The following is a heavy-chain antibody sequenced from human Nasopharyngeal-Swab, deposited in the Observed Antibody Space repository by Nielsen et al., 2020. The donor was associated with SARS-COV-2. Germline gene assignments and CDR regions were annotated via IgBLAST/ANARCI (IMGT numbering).Heavy chain of an antibody. CDR2: INPNSGGT. D-gene: IGHD3-10*01. J-gene: IGHJ4*02. Sequence: ASVKVSCKASGYTFTGYYMHWVRQAPGQGLEWMGRINPNSGGTNYAQKFQGRVTMTRDTSISTAYMELSSLRSEDTAVYYCARSPRWGSGIQDYWGQGTLVTVSS. CDR3: ARSPRWGSGIQDY. CDR1: GYTFTGYY. V-gene: IGHV1-2*06.